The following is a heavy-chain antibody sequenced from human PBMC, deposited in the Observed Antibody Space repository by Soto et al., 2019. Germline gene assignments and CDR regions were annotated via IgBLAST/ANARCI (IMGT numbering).Heavy chain of an antibody. V-gene: IGHV1-18*01. CDR3: ARDRGARLRFLEWYKNWFDP. Sequence: GASVKVSCKASGYTFTSYGISWVRQAPGQGLEWMGWISAYNGNTNYAQKLQGRVTMTTDTSTSTAYMELRSLRSDDTAVYYCARDRGARLRFLEWYKNWFDPWGQGTLVTVSS. CDR1: GYTFTSYG. J-gene: IGHJ5*02. CDR2: ISAYNGNT. D-gene: IGHD3-3*01.